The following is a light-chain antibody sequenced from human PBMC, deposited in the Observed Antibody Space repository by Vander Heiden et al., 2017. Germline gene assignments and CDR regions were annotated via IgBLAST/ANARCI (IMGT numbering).Light chain of an antibody. CDR1: TICTKS. V-gene: IGLV3-9*01. Sequence: SYDLTQPLSVPVAPSPTTRIACRGGTICTKSVHWYHQGPGPTPVLVINRDPHRPSAIPERFSGSNSANTLTLTIRGSQDGDEGDYFCQVWDRNAVVFGGGTKLTVL. J-gene: IGLJ3*02. CDR3: QVWDRNAVV. CDR2: RDP.